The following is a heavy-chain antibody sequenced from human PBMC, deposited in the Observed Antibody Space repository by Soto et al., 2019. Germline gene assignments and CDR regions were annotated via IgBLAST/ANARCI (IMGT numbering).Heavy chain of an antibody. CDR3: ARSGAARTGLHFDY. D-gene: IGHD6-6*01. CDR2: ISSSSSYI. CDR1: GFTFSSYS. V-gene: IGHV3-21*01. Sequence: EVQLVESGGGLVKPGGSLRLSCAASGFTFSSYSMNWVRQAPGKGLEWVSSISSSSSYIYYADSVKGRFTISRDNAKNSLYLQMNSLRAEDTAVYYCARSGAARTGLHFDYWGQGTLVTVSP. J-gene: IGHJ4*02.